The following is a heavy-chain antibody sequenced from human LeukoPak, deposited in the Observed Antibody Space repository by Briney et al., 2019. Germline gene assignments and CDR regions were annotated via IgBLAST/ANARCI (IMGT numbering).Heavy chain of an antibody. CDR3: AKGGHHFNPFFY. D-gene: IGHD3-3*01. Sequence: GSLRLSSAASGFTFSSSPMGWVRQAPGKGLEWVSSIHAGGSDPFYGDSVQGRFTISRDNSKNTLSLQLNSLRVEDTAVYFCAKGGHHFNPFFYCGQGTLVTVSS. CDR2: IHAGGSDP. V-gene: IGHV3-23*01. CDR1: GFTFSSSP. J-gene: IGHJ4*02.